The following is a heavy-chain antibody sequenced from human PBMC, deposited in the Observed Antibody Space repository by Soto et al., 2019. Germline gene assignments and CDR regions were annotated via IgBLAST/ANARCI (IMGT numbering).Heavy chain of an antibody. CDR1: GGSISSSSYY. D-gene: IGHD4-17*01. J-gene: IGHJ5*02. V-gene: IGHV4-39*01. CDR2: IYYSGST. Sequence: SETLSLTCTVSGGSISSSSYYWGWIRQPPGKGLEWIGSIYYSGSTYYNPSLKSRVTISVDTSKNQFSLKLSSVTAADTAVYYCARHRVIRSTASWFDPWGQGTLVTVSS. CDR3: ARHRVIRSTASWFDP.